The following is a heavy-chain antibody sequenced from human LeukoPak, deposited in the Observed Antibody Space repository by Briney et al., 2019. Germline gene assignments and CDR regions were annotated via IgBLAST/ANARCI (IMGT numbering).Heavy chain of an antibody. CDR2: IYHRAGT. CDR1: TYAITSGNS. J-gene: IGHJ4*02. V-gene: IGHV4-38-2*02. CDR3: VHFYGSGTYPYYFDY. Sequence: SETLSLTCTVSTYAITSGNSWGWVRQPPGKALEWIGSIYHRAGTSYSSPSLKSRLTILVDTSKNQFSLSLTSVTAADTALYYCVHFYGSGTYPYYFDYWGQGILVTVSS. D-gene: IGHD3-10*01.